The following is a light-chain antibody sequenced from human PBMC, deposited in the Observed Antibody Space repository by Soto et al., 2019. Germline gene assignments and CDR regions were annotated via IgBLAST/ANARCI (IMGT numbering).Light chain of an antibody. V-gene: IGLV1-40*01. Sequence: QSVLTQPPSVSGAPGQRVTISCTGSSSNIVAGYDVHWYQQLPGTAPKLLIYGNSNRPSGVPDRFSGSKPGTSASLAITGLQAEDEADYYCQSYDSSLSGSIVFGTGTKVTVL. CDR1: SSNIVAGYD. J-gene: IGLJ1*01. CDR3: QSYDSSLSGSIV. CDR2: GNS.